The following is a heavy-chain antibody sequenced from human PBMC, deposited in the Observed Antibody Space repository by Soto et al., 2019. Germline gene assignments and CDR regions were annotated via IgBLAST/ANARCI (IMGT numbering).Heavy chain of an antibody. D-gene: IGHD2-15*01. J-gene: IGHJ4*02. Sequence: GESLKISCKGSGYSFSNYWIAWVRQMPGKGLEWMGIIFPADSDTKYSPSFQGQVTISADKSISTAYLQRSSLKASDTAMYYCAGSVVVQSKMNYFNDCGQGTQVTVSS. CDR3: AGSVVVQSKMNYFND. CDR2: IFPADSDT. CDR1: GYSFSNYW. V-gene: IGHV5-51*01.